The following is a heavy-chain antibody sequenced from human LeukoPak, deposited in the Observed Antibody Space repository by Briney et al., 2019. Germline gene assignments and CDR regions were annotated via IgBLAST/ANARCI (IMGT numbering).Heavy chain of an antibody. CDR1: GFTFSSYG. CDR3: ARAVYCSSASCYMFDY. CDR2: IWYDGSNK. Sequence: PGRSLRLSCAASGFTFSSYGMHWVRQAPGKGLEWVAVIWYDGSNKYYADSVKGRFTISRDNSKNTLYLQMNSLRAEDTAVYYCARAVYCSSASCYMFDYWGQGTLVTASS. J-gene: IGHJ4*02. D-gene: IGHD2-2*02. V-gene: IGHV3-33*01.